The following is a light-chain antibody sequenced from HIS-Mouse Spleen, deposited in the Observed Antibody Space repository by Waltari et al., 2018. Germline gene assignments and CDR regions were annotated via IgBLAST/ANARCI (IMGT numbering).Light chain of an antibody. CDR3: QQFNSYPYST. CDR1: QGISSA. CDR2: DAS. V-gene: IGKV1-13*02. Sequence: AIQLTQSPSSLSASVGDRVTITCRASQGISSALAWYQQKPGKAPKLLIYDASSLESGVPSRSSVSGSGTDFTLTISSLQPEDFATYLCQQFNSYPYSTCGGGTKVEIK. J-gene: IGKJ4*01.